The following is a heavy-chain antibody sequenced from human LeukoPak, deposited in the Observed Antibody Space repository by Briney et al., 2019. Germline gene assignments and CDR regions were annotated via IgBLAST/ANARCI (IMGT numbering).Heavy chain of an antibody. Sequence: SETLSLTCAVYGGSFSGYYWSWIRQPPGKGLERIGEINHSGSTNYNPSLKSRVTISVDTSKNQFSLKLSSVTAADTAVYYCARGLSSSSLYYFDYWGQGTLVTVSS. J-gene: IGHJ4*02. D-gene: IGHD6-6*01. V-gene: IGHV4-34*01. CDR3: ARGLSSSSLYYFDY. CDR1: GGSFSGYY. CDR2: INHSGST.